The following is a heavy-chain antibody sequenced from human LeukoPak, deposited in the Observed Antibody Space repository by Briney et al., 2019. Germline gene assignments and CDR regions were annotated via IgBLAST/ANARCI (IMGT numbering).Heavy chain of an antibody. CDR3: AKGDRIAAAGTVMDY. Sequence: GGSLRLSCAASGFTLSDHYMSWIRQAPGKGLEWVSYISNSGRTIYYADSVKGRFTISRDNSKNTLYLQMNSLSAEDTAVYYCAKGDRIAAAGTVMDYWGQGTLVTVSS. V-gene: IGHV3-11*01. CDR2: ISNSGRTI. CDR1: GFTLSDHY. J-gene: IGHJ4*02. D-gene: IGHD6-13*01.